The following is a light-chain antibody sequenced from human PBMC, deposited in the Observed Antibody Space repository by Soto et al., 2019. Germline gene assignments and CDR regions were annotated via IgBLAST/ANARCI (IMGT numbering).Light chain of an antibody. CDR2: GVT. CDR3: SSYAGNSNYV. Sequence: QSALAQPPSASGSPGQSVTISCTGTSSDVGAYKFVSWYQQNPGKAPKLIIYGVTKRPTGVPDRFSGSKSGNTASLTVSGLQAEDEADYYCSSYAGNSNYVFGSGTKVTVL. V-gene: IGLV2-8*01. J-gene: IGLJ1*01. CDR1: SSDVGAYKF.